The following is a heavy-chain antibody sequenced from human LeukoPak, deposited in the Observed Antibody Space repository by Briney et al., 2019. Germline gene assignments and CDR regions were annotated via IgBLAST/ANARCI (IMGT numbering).Heavy chain of an antibody. J-gene: IGHJ4*02. D-gene: IGHD5-24*01. Sequence: RSSETLSLTCTVSGGSISSSSYYWGWIRQPPGKGLEWIGSIYYGGSTYYNPSLKSRVTISVDTSKNQFSLKLSSVTAADTAVYYCARLEMATPFDYWGQGTLVTVSS. CDR2: IYYGGST. V-gene: IGHV4-39*01. CDR3: ARLEMATPFDY. CDR1: GGSISSSSYY.